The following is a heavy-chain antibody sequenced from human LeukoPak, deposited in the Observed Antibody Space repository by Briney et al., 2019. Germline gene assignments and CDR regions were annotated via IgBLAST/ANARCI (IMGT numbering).Heavy chain of an antibody. V-gene: IGHV4-31*03. CDR2: IYYSGST. D-gene: IGHD5-18*01. Sequence: ASQTLSLTCTVSGGPISGGGYYWSWIRQHPGKGLEWIGYIYYSGSTYYNPSLKSRVTISVDTSKNQFSLKLSSVTAADTAVYYCARGVQLWPIDYWGQGTLVTVSS. J-gene: IGHJ4*02. CDR3: ARGVQLWPIDY. CDR1: GGPISGGGYY.